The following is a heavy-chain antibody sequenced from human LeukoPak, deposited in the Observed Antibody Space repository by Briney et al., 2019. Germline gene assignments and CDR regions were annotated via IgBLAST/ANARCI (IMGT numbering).Heavy chain of an antibody. D-gene: IGHD6-19*01. V-gene: IGHV3-21*01. Sequence: PGGSLRLSCAASGFTFSTYSMNWVRQAPGKGLEWVSSISSSSSYIYYADSVKGRFTISRDNAKNSLYLQMNSLRAEDTAVYYCASDWRRVAGHNFDYWGQGTLVTVSS. CDR3: ASDWRRVAGHNFDY. CDR2: ISSSSSYI. CDR1: GFTFSTYS. J-gene: IGHJ4*02.